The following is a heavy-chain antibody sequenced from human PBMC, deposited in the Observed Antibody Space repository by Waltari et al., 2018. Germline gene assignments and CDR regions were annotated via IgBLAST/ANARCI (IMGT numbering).Heavy chain of an antibody. CDR3: ARWEAAALPGCYYYYYRDF. V-gene: IGHV1-2*02. CDR1: GYTFTGYN. J-gene: IGHJ6*03. D-gene: IGHD6-13*01. Sequence: QVQLVQSGAEVKKPGASVKVSCKASGYTFTGYNMHWVRPAPGPGLELMGCINPNSGGTNYAQKVQGRVTMTRDTSISTAYMELSRLRSDDTAVYYRARWEAAALPGCYYYYYRDFWGKGTTVTVYS. CDR2: INPNSGGT.